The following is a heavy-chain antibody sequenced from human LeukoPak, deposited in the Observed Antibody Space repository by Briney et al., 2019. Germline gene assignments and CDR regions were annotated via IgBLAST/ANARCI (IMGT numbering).Heavy chain of an antibody. CDR1: GFTFSSYS. CDR2: ISDNGRST. V-gene: IGHV3-23*01. D-gene: IGHD4-17*01. J-gene: IGHJ4*02. CDR3: TKRGTVTTFGHCDF. Sequence: GGSLRLSCAASGFTFSSYSMNWVRQAPGKGLEWVSTISDNGRSTYYADSVKGRFTISRDNSKNTLYLQMNSLRAEDTAVYYCTKRGTVTTFGHCDFWGQGTLVTVSS.